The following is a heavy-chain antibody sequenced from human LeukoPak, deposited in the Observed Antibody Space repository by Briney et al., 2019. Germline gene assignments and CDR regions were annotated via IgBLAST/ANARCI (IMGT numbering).Heavy chain of an antibody. J-gene: IGHJ6*03. CDR2: INPSGGST. Sequence: ASVKVSCKASGYTFTSYYMHWVRQAPGQGLEWMGIINPSGGSTSYAQKFQGRVTMTRDTSTSTVYMELSSLRSDDTAVYYCARDTAMVSGPYYYMDVWGKGTTVTVSS. CDR3: ARDTAMVSGPYYYMDV. CDR1: GYTFTSYY. D-gene: IGHD5-18*01. V-gene: IGHV1-46*01.